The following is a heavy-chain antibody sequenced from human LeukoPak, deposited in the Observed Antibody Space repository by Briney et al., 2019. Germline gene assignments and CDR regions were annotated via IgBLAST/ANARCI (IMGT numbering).Heavy chain of an antibody. V-gene: IGHV5-51*01. CDR3: ARQPGAGWFDP. J-gene: IGHJ5*02. Sequence: GESLKISCQASGYSFTSSRIGWARQMPGKGLEWMAIINPGDSDTRYSPSFQGQVTISADKSISTVYLQWGSLKASDTATYYCARQPGAGWFDPWGQGTLVTVSS. CDR2: INPGDSDT. CDR1: GYSFTSSR. D-gene: IGHD3-10*01.